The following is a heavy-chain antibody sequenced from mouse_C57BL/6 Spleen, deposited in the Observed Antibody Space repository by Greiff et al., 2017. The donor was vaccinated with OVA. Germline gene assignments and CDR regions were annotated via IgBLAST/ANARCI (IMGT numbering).Heavy chain of an antibody. CDR3: ARYGSSRFDY. CDR1: GYTFTSYW. J-gene: IGHJ2*01. D-gene: IGHD1-1*01. V-gene: IGHV1-55*01. CDR2: IYPGSGST. Sequence: VQLQESGAELVRPGASVKMSCKASGYTFTSYWITWVKQRPGQGLEWIGDIYPGSGSTNYNEKFKSKATLTVDTSSSTAYMQLSSLTSEDSAVYYCARYGSSRFDYWGQGTTLTVSS.